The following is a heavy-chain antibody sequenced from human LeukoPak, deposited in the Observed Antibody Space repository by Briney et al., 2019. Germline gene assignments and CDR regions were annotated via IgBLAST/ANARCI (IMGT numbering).Heavy chain of an antibody. D-gene: IGHD3-22*01. CDR3: ATALGEVRPQDSGYSR. Sequence: ASVKVSCKVSGYTHTELSMHWVRQAPGKGLEWMGGFDPEDGETIYAQKFQGRVTMTEDTSTDTAYMELSSLRSEDTAVYYCATALGEVRPQDSGYSRWGQGTLVTVSS. CDR2: FDPEDGET. CDR1: GYTHTELS. J-gene: IGHJ4*02. V-gene: IGHV1-24*01.